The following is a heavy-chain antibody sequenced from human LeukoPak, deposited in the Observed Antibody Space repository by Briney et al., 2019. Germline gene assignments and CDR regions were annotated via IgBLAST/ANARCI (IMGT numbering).Heavy chain of an antibody. CDR2: INRSGST. Sequence: SETLSLTCAVYGGSFSDYYWSWIRQPPGKGLEWIGEINRSGSTNYNPSLKSRVTISVDTSKNQFSLKLSSVTAADTAVFYCARGVGYNYGYYFDYWGQGTLVTVSS. J-gene: IGHJ4*02. D-gene: IGHD3-10*01. CDR1: GGSFSDYY. V-gene: IGHV4-34*01. CDR3: ARGVGYNYGYYFDY.